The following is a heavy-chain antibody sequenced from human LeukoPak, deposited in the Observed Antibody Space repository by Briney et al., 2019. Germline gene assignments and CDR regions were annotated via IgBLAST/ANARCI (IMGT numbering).Heavy chain of an antibody. V-gene: IGHV3-30*18. CDR2: ISYDGSNK. CDR1: GFTFSSYG. D-gene: IGHD3-16*02. J-gene: IGHJ4*02. Sequence: AGGSLRLSCAASGFTFSSYGTHWVRQAPGKGLEWVAVISYDGSNKYYADSVKGRFTISRDNSKNTLYLQMNSLRAEDTAVYYCAKSEGRLRLGELSHFDYWGQGTLVTVSS. CDR3: AKSEGRLRLGELSHFDY.